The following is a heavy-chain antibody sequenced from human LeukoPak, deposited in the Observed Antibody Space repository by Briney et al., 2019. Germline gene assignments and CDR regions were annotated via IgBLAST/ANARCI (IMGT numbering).Heavy chain of an antibody. CDR3: ARGLTTVTPGENWFDP. D-gene: IGHD4-11*01. J-gene: IGHJ5*02. Sequence: SQTLSLTCTVSGGSISSGGYYWSWIRQHPGKGLEWIGYIYYSGSTYYNPSLKSRVTISVDTSKNQFSLKLSSVTAANTAVYYCARGLTTVTPGENWFDPWGQGTLVTVSS. CDR1: GGSISSGGYY. CDR2: IYYSGST. V-gene: IGHV4-31*03.